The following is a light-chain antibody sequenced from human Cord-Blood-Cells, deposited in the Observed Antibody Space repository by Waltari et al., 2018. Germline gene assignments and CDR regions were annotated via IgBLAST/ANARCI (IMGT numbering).Light chain of an antibody. J-gene: IGKJ1*01. CDR1: QSISSW. CDR2: DAS. CDR3: QKDNSDWT. Sequence: DIQLPQSPSTLSASVGARVTIPCRASQSISSWLAWYQQKPGKAPKRLIYDASSVVSEVPSRFSGSGSGTECTLTNSSLQPDHCATEYCQKDNSDWTFGQGTKVELK. V-gene: IGKV1-5*01.